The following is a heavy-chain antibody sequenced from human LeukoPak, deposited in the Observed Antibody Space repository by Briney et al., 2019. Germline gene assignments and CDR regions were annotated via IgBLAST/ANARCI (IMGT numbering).Heavy chain of an antibody. V-gene: IGHV4-39*01. CDR2: IYYSGTT. D-gene: IGHD4-23*01. CDR1: GGSISSNSEY. J-gene: IGHJ4*02. Sequence: SETLSLTCTVFGGSISSNSEYCGWIRQPPGKGLEWIGNIYYSGTTYYNPSLKSRVTISVDTSKSQFSLRLSSVTAADTAVYYCARPYGGNPGYFDYWGQGTLVTVSS. CDR3: ARPYGGNPGYFDY.